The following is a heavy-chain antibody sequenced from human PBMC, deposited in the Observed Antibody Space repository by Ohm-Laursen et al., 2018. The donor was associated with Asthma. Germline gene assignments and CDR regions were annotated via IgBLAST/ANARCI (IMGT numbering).Heavy chain of an antibody. CDR3: ARRDFSGGDPSAAFDI. Sequence: SLRLSCAAFGFTFSSYAMSWVRQAPGKGLEWVSIITSDGSWTSYADSVKGRFTISRDNSKNTLYMQMNSLRAEDTAVYYCARRDFSGGDPSAAFDIWGQGTMVTVSS. CDR1: GFTFSSYA. CDR2: ITSDGSWT. V-gene: IGHV3-30-3*01. D-gene: IGHD2-21*02. J-gene: IGHJ3*02.